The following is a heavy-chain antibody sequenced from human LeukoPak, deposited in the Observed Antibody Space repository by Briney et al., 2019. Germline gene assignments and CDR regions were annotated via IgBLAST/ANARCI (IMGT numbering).Heavy chain of an antibody. V-gene: IGHV4-59*01. J-gene: IGHJ4*02. CDR1: GGSISSYY. CDR3: ARANIFSREFDY. CDR2: IYYSGST. Sequence: SETLSLTCTVSGGSISSYYWSWIRQPPGKGLEWIGYIYYSGSTNYNPSLKSRVTISVDTSKNQFSLKLSSVTAADTAVYYCARANIFSREFDYWGQGTLVTVSS. D-gene: IGHD3-9*01.